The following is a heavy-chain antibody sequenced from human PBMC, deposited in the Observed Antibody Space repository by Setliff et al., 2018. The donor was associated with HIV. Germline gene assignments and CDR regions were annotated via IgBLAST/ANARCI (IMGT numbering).Heavy chain of an antibody. V-gene: IGHV1-3*01. CDR2: INADNGDT. CDR1: GYTFTRYA. Sequence: GASVKVSCKASGYTFTRYAIHWLRQAPGQSLEWMGWINADNGDTKYSQKFQGRLTITRDTSANTVYMELSSLGSEDTAVFYCARDRDSLLIGYTPNNWFDPWGQGTLVTVS. D-gene: IGHD6-13*01. CDR3: ARDRDSLLIGYTPNNWFDP. J-gene: IGHJ5*02.